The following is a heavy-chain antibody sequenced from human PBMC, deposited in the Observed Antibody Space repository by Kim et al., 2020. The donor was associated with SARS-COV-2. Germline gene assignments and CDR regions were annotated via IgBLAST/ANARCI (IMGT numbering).Heavy chain of an antibody. J-gene: IGHJ6*02. D-gene: IGHD3-9*01. CDR2: MNPNSGNT. CDR1: GYTFTSYD. CDR3: ARGEASSYDILTGYFKPHYGMDV. Sequence: ASVKVSCKASGYTFTSYDINWVRQATGQGLEWMGWMNPNSGNTGYAQKFQGRVTMTRDTSITTAFMELSSLRSEDTALYYCARGEASSYDILTGYFKPHYGMDVWGQGTTVTVSS. V-gene: IGHV1-8*01.